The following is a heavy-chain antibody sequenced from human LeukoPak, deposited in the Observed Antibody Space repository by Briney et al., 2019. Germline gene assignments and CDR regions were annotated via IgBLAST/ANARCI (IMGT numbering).Heavy chain of an antibody. CDR2: ITVSGATT. CDR1: GFTFSNYA. V-gene: IGHV3-23*01. CDR3: AKRGYYFHY. Sequence: GGSLRLSCAASGFTFSNYATNWVRQAPGKGLEWVSAITVSGATTYYADSVKGRFTISRDNSENTLYLQMNSLRAEDTAGYYCAKRGYYFHYWGQGTLVSVSS. J-gene: IGHJ4*02. D-gene: IGHD6-25*01.